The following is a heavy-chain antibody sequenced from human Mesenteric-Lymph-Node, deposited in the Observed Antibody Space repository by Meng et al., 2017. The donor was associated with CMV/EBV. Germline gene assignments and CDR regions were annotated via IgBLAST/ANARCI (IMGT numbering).Heavy chain of an antibody. CDR2: IYYSGST. CDR1: GGSISSDGYY. D-gene: IGHD6-19*01. V-gene: IGHV4-31*03. Sequence: TCTVSGGSISSDGYYWTWIRQHPGKGLEWIGYIYYSGSTYYNPSLKSRVTLSVDTSKNQLSLKLSSVTAADTAVYYCVRAPGAGAGDNWGLGTLVTVSS. J-gene: IGHJ4*02. CDR3: VRAPGAGAGDN.